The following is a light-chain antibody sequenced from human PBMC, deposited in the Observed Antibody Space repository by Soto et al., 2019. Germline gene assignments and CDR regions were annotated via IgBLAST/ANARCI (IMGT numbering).Light chain of an antibody. V-gene: IGKV3-20*01. J-gene: IGKJ1*01. CDR2: GAS. Sequence: EIVLTQSPGTLTMSPGERVRFYCRASQSVTSCYIAWYQQKSGQAPRLLLYGASSRATGIPDRFRGSGSGTDFTLTISRLEPEDFAVYYCQQYGGLPTFGQGTKVDIK. CDR1: QSVTSCY. CDR3: QQYGGLPT.